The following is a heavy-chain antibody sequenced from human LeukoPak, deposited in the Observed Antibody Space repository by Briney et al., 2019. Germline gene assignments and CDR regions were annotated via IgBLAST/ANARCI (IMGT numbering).Heavy chain of an antibody. CDR1: GGSISGSSDY. Sequence: ETLSLPCTVSGGSISGSSDYWGWIRQPPGKGLQWIGIIYYSGITYYNPSLKSRVTISVDTSKNQFSLKLSSVTAADTAVYYCARGRGAFDIWGQGTMVTVSS. CDR3: ARGRGAFDI. J-gene: IGHJ3*02. V-gene: IGHV4-39*07. CDR2: IYYSGIT.